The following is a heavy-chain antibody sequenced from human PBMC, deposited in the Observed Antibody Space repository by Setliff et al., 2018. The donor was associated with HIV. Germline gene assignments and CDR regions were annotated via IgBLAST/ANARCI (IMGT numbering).Heavy chain of an antibody. J-gene: IGHJ4*02. CDR3: ARVSSALFLPQYHFDY. CDR1: GFTFSSYD. Sequence: GAVRLSCAASGFTFSSYDMNWVRQAPGKGLEWVSFINSMSSYTNYADSVKGRFTISRDNGNNALYLQMNSLRAEDTAIYYCARVSSALFLPQYHFDYWGQGTLVTVSS. D-gene: IGHD2-21*01. CDR2: INSMSSYT. V-gene: IGHV3-21*04.